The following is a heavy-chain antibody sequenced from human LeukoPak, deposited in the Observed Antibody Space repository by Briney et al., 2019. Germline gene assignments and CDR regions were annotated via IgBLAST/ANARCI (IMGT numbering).Heavy chain of an antibody. CDR2: INAGNGNT. J-gene: IGHJ4*02. V-gene: IGHV1-3*03. D-gene: IGHD3-22*01. CDR1: GYTFTSYA. Sequence: ASVKVSCKASGYTFTSYAMHWVRQAPGQRLEWMGWINAGNGNTKYSQEFQGRVTITRDTSASTAYMELSSLRSEDMAVYYCARDRWYYYDSSGYPEYYFDYWGQGTLVTVSS. CDR3: ARDRWYYYDSSGYPEYYFDY.